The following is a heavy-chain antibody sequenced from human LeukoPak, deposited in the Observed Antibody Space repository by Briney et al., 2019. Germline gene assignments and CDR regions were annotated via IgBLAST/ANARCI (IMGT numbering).Heavy chain of an antibody. CDR3: AVSTGNKDFDD. D-gene: IGHD2-8*02. CDR2: IYSDGTT. Sequence: GGSLRLSCAVSGVTVSSKYMSWVRQAPGKGLEWVSVIYSDGTTYYADFVKGRFIISRDKSRNTLHLRMNSLRAEDAALYYCAVSTGNKDFDDGGQGTRVTVSS. J-gene: IGHJ4*02. CDR1: GVTVSSKY. V-gene: IGHV3-66*02.